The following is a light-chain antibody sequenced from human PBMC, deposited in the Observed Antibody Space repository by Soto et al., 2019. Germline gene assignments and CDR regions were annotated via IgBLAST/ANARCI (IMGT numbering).Light chain of an antibody. CDR1: SSDVGGYDY. Sequence: QSALTQPASVSGSPGQSITISCTGTSSDVGGYDYVSWYKQHPGKAPKLMIYDVSSRPSGVSNRFSGSKSGNTASLTISGLQTEDEADYYCSSYTSSSTLVVFGGGTQLTVL. V-gene: IGLV2-14*01. CDR2: DVS. CDR3: SSYTSSSTLVV. J-gene: IGLJ2*01.